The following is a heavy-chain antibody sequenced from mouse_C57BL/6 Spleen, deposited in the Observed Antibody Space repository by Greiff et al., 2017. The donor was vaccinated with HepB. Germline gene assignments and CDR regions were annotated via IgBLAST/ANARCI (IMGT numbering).Heavy chain of an antibody. J-gene: IGHJ2*01. CDR3: ARRDSNHPFDY. D-gene: IGHD2-5*01. CDR2: ISSGGSYT. CDR1: GFTFSSYG. V-gene: IGHV5-6*01. Sequence: EVHLVESGGDLVKPGGSLKLSCAASGFTFSSYGMSWVRQTPDKRLEWVATISSGGSYTYYPDSVKGRFTISRDNAKNTLYLQMSSLKSEDTAMYDCARRDSNHPFDYWGQGTTLTVSS.